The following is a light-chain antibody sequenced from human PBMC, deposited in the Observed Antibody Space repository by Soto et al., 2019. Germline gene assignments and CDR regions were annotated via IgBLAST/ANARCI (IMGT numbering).Light chain of an antibody. CDR2: DVS. CDR1: SSDVGGYNY. Sequence: QSALTQPASVSGSHGQSITLSCTGTSSDVGGYNYVSWYQQHPGQVPKLMIYDVSNRPLGVSNRFSGSKSGNTASLNISGLQPEDEADYDCSSYTSSSTLVVFGGGTKLTVL. CDR3: SSYTSSSTLVV. J-gene: IGLJ2*01. V-gene: IGLV2-14*01.